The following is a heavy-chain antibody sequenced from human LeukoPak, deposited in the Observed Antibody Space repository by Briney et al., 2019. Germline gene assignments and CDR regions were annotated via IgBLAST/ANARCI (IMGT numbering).Heavy chain of an antibody. CDR3: ARPVGTTVSVDY. V-gene: IGHV3-74*01. Sequence: GGSLRLSCAASGFTFSSHWMHWVRQAPGKGLVWASVISPDGSTTNYAEPVKGRFTISRDNAKNTLYLQMNSLRAEDTAVYYCARPVGTTVSVDYWGREPWSPSPQ. CDR2: ISPDGSTT. J-gene: IGHJ4*02. CDR1: GFTFSSHW. D-gene: IGHD1-26*01.